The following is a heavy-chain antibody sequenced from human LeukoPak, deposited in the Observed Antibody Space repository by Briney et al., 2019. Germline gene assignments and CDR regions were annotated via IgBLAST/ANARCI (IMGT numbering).Heavy chain of an antibody. D-gene: IGHD2-8*01. J-gene: IGHJ3*02. Sequence: SETLSLTCTVSGGSINSYYWSWIRQPPGKGLEWIAYIYYSGRTNYNPSLKSRVTISLDTSKNQFSLKLSSVTAADTAVYYCATLYAVRGALSFDMWGQGTMITVSS. V-gene: IGHV4-59*01. CDR2: IYYSGRT. CDR1: GGSINSYY. CDR3: ATLYAVRGALSFDM.